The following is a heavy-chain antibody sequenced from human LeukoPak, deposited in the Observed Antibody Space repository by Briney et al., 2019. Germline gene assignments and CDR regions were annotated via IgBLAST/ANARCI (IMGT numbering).Heavy chain of an antibody. D-gene: IGHD6-19*01. CDR1: GGTFSSYA. Sequence: ASVKVSCKASGGTFSSYAISWVRQVPGQGLEWMGGIIPIFGTANYAQKFQGRVTITADESTSTAYMELSSLRSEDTAVYYCARAVAGTPVHFDYWGQGTLVTVSS. CDR2: IIPIFGTA. CDR3: ARAVAGTPVHFDY. V-gene: IGHV1-69*13. J-gene: IGHJ4*02.